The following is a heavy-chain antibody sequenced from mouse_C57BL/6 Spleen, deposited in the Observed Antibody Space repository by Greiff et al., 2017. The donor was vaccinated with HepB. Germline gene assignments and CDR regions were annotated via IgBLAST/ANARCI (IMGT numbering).Heavy chain of an antibody. Sequence: VQLQQSGAELVKPGASVKISCKASGYAFSSYWMNWVKQRPGKGLEWIGQIYPGDGDTNYNGKFKGKATLTADKSSSTAYMQLSSLTSEDSAVYFCARLYGSNWYFDVWGTGTTVTVSS. J-gene: IGHJ1*03. CDR2: IYPGDGDT. CDR1: GYAFSSYW. CDR3: ARLYGSNWYFDV. D-gene: IGHD1-1*01. V-gene: IGHV1-80*01.